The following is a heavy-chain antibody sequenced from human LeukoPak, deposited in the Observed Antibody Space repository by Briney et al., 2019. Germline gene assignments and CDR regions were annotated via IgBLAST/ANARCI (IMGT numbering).Heavy chain of an antibody. V-gene: IGHV4-59*01. Sequence: NPSETLSLTCTVSGGSTSSYYWSWIRQPPGKGLVWIGYIYYSASTNYNPSLKSRVTISVDTSKNQFSLKLSSVTAADTAVYYCASLNYYDSSGTLDYWGQGTLVTVSS. CDR1: GGSTSSYY. J-gene: IGHJ4*02. CDR2: IYYSAST. D-gene: IGHD3-22*01. CDR3: ASLNYYDSSGTLDY.